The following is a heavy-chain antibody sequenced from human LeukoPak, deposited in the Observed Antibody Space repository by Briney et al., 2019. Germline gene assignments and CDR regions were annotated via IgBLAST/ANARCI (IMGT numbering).Heavy chain of an antibody. Sequence: GGSLRLSCAASGFTFSTYWMNWFRQAPGKGLVWVSRINSDGSSTIYADSVKGRFTVSRDNAKNTLYLQMNSLRAEDTAVYYCARAPLVDYLGQGTLVTVSS. V-gene: IGHV3-74*01. J-gene: IGHJ4*02. CDR3: ARAPLVDY. CDR1: GFTFSTYW. CDR2: INSDGSST.